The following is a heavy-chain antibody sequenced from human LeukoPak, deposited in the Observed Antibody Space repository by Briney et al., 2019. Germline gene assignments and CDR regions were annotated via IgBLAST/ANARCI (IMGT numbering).Heavy chain of an antibody. CDR3: ARGRINTGIVGATTPRAFDI. V-gene: IGHV1-8*03. CDR2: MNPNSGNT. J-gene: IGHJ3*02. CDR1: GYTITSYD. D-gene: IGHD1-26*01. Sequence: ASVKVSCNASGYTITSYDINWMRQATGQGHDWMGWMNPNSGNTGYAKKFQGRVTITSNTSISTAYMELSSLRSEDTAVYYCARGRINTGIVGATTPRAFDIWGQGTMVTVSS.